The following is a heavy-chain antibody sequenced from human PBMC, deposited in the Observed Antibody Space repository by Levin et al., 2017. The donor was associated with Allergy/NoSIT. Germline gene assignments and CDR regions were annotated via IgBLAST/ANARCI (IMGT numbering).Heavy chain of an antibody. V-gene: IGHV3-7*01. J-gene: IGHJ4*02. D-gene: IGHD2-21*02. Sequence: QTGGSLRLSCAASGFTFSRYWMTWVRQAPGKGLEWVANIKQDGSEQYYVDSVKGRFTISRDNAKNSLYLQMNSLRDEDTAVYYCARDPRDLDYWGQGTLVTVSS. CDR3: ARDPRDLDY. CDR2: IKQDGSEQ. CDR1: GFTFSRYW.